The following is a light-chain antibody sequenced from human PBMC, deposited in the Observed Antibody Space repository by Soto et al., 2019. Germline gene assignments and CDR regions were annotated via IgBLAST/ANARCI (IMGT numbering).Light chain of an antibody. V-gene: IGKV1-39*01. J-gene: IGKJ2*01. Sequence: DIQMTQSPSSLSVSVGDRVTITCRASQTVSNYLNWYQQTPGKAPKLLTYAASSLQSGVPSRFSGSGSGTDFTLTISSLQPEDFATYYCQQSYSTPYTFGQGTKLEIK. CDR2: AAS. CDR1: QTVSNY. CDR3: QQSYSTPYT.